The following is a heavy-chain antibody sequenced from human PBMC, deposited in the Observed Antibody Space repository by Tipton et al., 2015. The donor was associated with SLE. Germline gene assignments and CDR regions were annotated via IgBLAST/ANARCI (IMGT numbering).Heavy chain of an antibody. J-gene: IGHJ3*02. CDR2: ISETDGRT. CDR3: VRRGGHDGWGAFDI. V-gene: IGHV3-23*04. Sequence: VQLVQSGGAFVQPGGSLRLSCGAFGFTFSNNVMNWVRQAPGKGLEWVSSISETDGRTFYADSVKGRFTISRDNSKNTLSLQMNSLRVDDTAVYYCVRRGGHDGWGAFDIWGQGTLVTVSS. CDR1: GFTFSNNV. D-gene: IGHD1-1*01.